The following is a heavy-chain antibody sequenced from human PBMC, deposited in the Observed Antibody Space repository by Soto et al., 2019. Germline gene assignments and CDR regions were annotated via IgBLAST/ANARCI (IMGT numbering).Heavy chain of an antibody. CDR1: GGSISSYY. J-gene: IGHJ3*02. CDR3: ATEPWGIAAAGGAFDI. V-gene: IGHV4-59*08. CDR2: IYYSGST. Sequence: PSETLSLTCTVSGGSISSYYWSWIRQPPGKGLEWIGYIYYSGSTNYNPSLKSRVTISVDTSKNQFSLKLSSVTAADTAVYYCATEPWGIAAAGGAFDIWGQGTMVTVSS. D-gene: IGHD6-13*01.